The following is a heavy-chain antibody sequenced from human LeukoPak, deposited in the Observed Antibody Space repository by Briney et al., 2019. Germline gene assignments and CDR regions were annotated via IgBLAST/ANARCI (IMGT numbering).Heavy chain of an antibody. CDR1: GVSFSDYY. J-gene: IGHJ5*02. V-gene: IGHV4-34*01. D-gene: IGHD1-26*01. CDR3: ARDGVGATTFWFDP. Sequence: SETLSLTCAVYGVSFSDYYWSWIRQPPGKGLEWIGEINHSGSTNYNPSLKSRVTISVDTSKNQFSLKLSSVTAADTAVYYCARDGVGATTFWFDPWGQGTLVTVSS. CDR2: INHSGST.